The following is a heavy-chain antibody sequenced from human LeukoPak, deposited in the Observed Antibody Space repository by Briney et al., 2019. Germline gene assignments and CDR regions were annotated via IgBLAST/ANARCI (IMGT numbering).Heavy chain of an antibody. Sequence: GESLKISCKGSGYSFTSYWIGWVRQMPGKGLEWMGIIYPGDSDTRYSPSFQGQVTISADKSISTAYLQWSSLKASDTAMYYCARLSSGYSYGPSVNYWGQGTLVTVSS. CDR2: IYPGDSDT. D-gene: IGHD5-18*01. CDR1: GYSFTSYW. J-gene: IGHJ4*02. CDR3: ARLSSGYSYGPSVNY. V-gene: IGHV5-51*01.